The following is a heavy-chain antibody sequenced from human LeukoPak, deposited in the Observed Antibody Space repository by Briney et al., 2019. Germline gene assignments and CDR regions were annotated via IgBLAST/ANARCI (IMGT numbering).Heavy chain of an antibody. Sequence: GGSLRLSCATSGFTFSNHEMNWVRQAPGEGLERVAYTSRGGSDISYADSVKGRFTISTDNANSSLYLQMNSLRAEDTAVYFCVRARLIRLENFFDYWGQGTLVTVSS. V-gene: IGHV3-48*03. D-gene: IGHD2-21*02. CDR2: TSRGGSDI. CDR3: VRARLIRLENFFDY. J-gene: IGHJ4*02. CDR1: GFTFSNHE.